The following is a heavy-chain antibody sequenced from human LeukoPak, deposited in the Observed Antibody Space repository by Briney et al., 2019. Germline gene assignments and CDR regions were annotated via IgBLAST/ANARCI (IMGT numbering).Heavy chain of an antibody. CDR1: GFTFGNYW. CDR3: ARGTSAYYYYYYMDV. V-gene: IGHV3-74*01. CDR2: INSDGSST. Sequence: SGGSLRLSCAASGFTFGNYWMHWVRQAPGKGLVWVSRINSDGSSTSYADSVRGRFTISRDNAKNTLYLQMNSLRAEDTAVYYCARGTSAYYYYYYMDVWGKGTTVTVSS. J-gene: IGHJ6*03.